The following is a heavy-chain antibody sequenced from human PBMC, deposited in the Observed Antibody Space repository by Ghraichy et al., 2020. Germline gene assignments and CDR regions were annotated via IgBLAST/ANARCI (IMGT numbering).Heavy chain of an antibody. CDR1: GGSMSSDY. V-gene: IGHV4-59*08. CDR3: ARHNSRNYLVDY. J-gene: IGHJ4*02. CDR2: ISYSGNT. Sequence: SETLSLTCSVSGGSMSSDYWSWIRQPPGKGLEWIGFISYSGNTKYNPSFKSRVTISVDTSKKQLSLKLNSVTAADTGVYYCARHNSRNYLVDYWGQGALVTVSS. D-gene: IGHD2/OR15-2a*01.